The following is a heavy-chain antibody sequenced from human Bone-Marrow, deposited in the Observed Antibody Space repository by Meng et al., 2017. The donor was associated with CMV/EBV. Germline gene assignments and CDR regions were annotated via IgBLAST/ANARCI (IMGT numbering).Heavy chain of an antibody. CDR1: DYTFTSYG. CDR2: ISAYNVNT. V-gene: IGHV1-18*01. CDR3: ARVDIVVVPAALGGYYYYGMDV. D-gene: IGHD2-2*01. J-gene: IGHJ6*02. Sequence: ASVKVSCKASDYTFTSYGISWVRQAPGQGLEWMGWISAYNVNTKYSQKVQGRVTMTTDTSTNTAYMELRSLRSDDTAVYYCARVDIVVVPAALGGYYYYGMDVWGQGTTVTVSS.